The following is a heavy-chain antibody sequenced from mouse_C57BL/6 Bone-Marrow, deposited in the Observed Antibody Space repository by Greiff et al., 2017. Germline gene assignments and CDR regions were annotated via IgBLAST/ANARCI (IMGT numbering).Heavy chain of an antibody. D-gene: IGHD1-1*01. V-gene: IGHV1-85*01. J-gene: IGHJ4*01. CDR2: IYPRDGST. Sequence: VQLQQSGAELARPGASVKLSCKASGYTFTSYGISWVKQRPGQGLEWIGWIYPRDGSTKYNEKFKGKATLTVDTSSSTAYMELHSLTSEDSAVYFCARRRIYSAMDYWGQGTSVTVSS. CDR1: GYTFTSYG. CDR3: ARRRIYSAMDY.